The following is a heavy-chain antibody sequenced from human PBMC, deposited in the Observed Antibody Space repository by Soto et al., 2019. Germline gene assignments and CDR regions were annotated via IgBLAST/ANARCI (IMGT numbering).Heavy chain of an antibody. CDR1: GGSISSYY. Sequence: QVQLQESGPGLVKPSETLSLTCTVSGGSISSYYWSWIRQPPGKGLEWIGYIYYSGSTNYNPSLKSRVTISVDTSKNQFSLKLSSVTAADTAVYYCASSGYYPYYFDYWGQGTLVTVSS. CDR2: IYYSGST. CDR3: ASSGYYPYYFDY. V-gene: IGHV4-59*01. J-gene: IGHJ4*02. D-gene: IGHD3-22*01.